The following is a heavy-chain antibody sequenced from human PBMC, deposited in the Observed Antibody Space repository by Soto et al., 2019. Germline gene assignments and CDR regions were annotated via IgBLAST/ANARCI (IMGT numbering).Heavy chain of an antibody. CDR1: GYTFTGHY. CDR2: IGPESGAT. Sequence: GASVKVSCKASGYTFTGHYIHWVRQAPEQGPEWMGEIGPESGATRYAQKFQGRVTMTRDTSITTVYMELNNLSPADTAVYYCGRGRSGQIVVFYWGQGTPVTVSS. CDR3: GRGRSGQIVVFY. V-gene: IGHV1-2*02. J-gene: IGHJ4*02. D-gene: IGHD1-26*01.